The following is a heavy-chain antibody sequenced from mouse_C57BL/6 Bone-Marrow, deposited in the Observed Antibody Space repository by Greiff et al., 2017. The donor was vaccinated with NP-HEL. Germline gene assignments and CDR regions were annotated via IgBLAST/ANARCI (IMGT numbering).Heavy chain of an antibody. CDR1: GFTFSDYY. CDR3: ARGPSTLSASGAYYFDY. V-gene: IGHV5-16*01. CDR2: INYDGSST. J-gene: IGHJ2*01. D-gene: IGHD6-1*01. Sequence: DVHLVESEGGLVQPGSSMKLSCTASGFTFSDYYMAWVRQVPEKGLEWVANINYDGSSTYYLDSLKSRFIISRDNAKNILYLQMRSLKSEDTATYYCARGPSTLSASGAYYFDYWGQGTTRTVSS.